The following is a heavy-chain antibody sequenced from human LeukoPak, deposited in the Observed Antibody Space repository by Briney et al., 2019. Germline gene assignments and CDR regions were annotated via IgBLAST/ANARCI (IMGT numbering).Heavy chain of an antibody. V-gene: IGHV3-48*03. J-gene: IGHJ4*02. Sequence: GGSLRLSCAASGFTFSSYEMNWVRQAPGKGLEWVSYISSSGSTIYYADSVKGRFTISRDNAKNSLYLQMNSLRAEDTALYYCAKGRGLSYDYGVDYWGQGTLVTVSS. CDR3: AKGRGLSYDYGVDY. CDR1: GFTFSSYE. D-gene: IGHD4-17*01. CDR2: ISSSGSTI.